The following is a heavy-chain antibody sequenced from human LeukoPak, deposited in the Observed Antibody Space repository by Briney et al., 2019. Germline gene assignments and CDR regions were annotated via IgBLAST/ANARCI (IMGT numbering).Heavy chain of an antibody. CDR3: ARVFSGWSSDY. CDR2: INPNSGVA. Sequence: ASVKVSCKASGYMFTGYYLHWVRQAPGQGLEWMGWINPNSGVANYAQKFQGRITLTRDTSTSTAYMELRGLRSDDTAVFYCARVFSGWSSDYWGQGTLVTVSS. V-gene: IGHV1-2*02. J-gene: IGHJ4*02. D-gene: IGHD6-19*01. CDR1: GYMFTGYY.